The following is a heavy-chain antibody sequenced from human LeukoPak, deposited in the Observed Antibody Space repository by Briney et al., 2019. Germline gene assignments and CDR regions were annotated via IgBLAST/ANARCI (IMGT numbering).Heavy chain of an antibody. CDR2: ISGSGGST. CDR1: GFTFSSYA. V-gene: IGHV3-23*01. D-gene: IGHD6-19*01. CDR3: AKGGAAVAGTLDY. Sequence: GGSLRLSCAASGFTFSSYAMSWVRQAPGKGLEWVSAISGSGGSTYYADSVKGRFTISRDNSKNTLYPQMNSLRAEDTAAYYCAKGGAAVAGTLDYWGQGTLVTVSS. J-gene: IGHJ4*02.